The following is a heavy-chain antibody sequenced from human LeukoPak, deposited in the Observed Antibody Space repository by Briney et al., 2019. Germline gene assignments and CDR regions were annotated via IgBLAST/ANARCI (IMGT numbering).Heavy chain of an antibody. CDR1: GGSFSGYS. J-gene: IGHJ4*02. D-gene: IGHD1-1*01. CDR2: IDRSRTT. Sequence: SETLSLTCAVYGGSFSGYSWTWIRQPPGEGLEWIGEIDRSRTTNYNPSLKSRLTISVDTSKNQFSLKLSSVTAADTAVYYCARGSATGLAYWGQGTLVTVS. CDR3: ARGSATGLAY. V-gene: IGHV4-34*01.